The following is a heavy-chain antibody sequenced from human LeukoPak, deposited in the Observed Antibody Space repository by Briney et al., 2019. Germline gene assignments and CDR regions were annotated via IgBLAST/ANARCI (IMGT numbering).Heavy chain of an antibody. D-gene: IGHD3-3*01. CDR2: IYTSGST. V-gene: IGHV4-4*07. J-gene: IGHJ4*02. Sequence: SETLTLTCTVSGGSISSYYWSWIWQPAGKGLEWIGRIYTSGSTNYNPSLKSRVTMSVDTSKNQFSLKLSSVTAADTAVYYCARGGYTYYDFWSGQGAFDYWGQGTLVTVSS. CDR1: GGSISSYY. CDR3: ARGGYTYYDFWSGQGAFDY.